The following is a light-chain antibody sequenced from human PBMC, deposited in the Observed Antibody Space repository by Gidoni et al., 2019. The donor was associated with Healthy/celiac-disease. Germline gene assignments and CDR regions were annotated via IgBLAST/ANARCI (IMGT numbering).Light chain of an antibody. CDR3: QQYNIWPPWT. J-gene: IGKJ4*01. V-gene: IGKV3-15*01. Sequence: EIERTQTPATLSVSPGESATLSCRASQSVSSNLAWYQQKPGQAPRLLIYGASTRATGIPARFSGSGSGTEFTLTISSLQSEDFAVYYCQQYNIWPPWTFGRGTKVEIK. CDR1: QSVSSN. CDR2: GAS.